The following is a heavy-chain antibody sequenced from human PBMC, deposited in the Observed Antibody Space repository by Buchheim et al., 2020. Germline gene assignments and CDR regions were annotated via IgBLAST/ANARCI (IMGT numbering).Heavy chain of an antibody. CDR2: ISYDGSNK. CDR1: GFTFSSYG. V-gene: IGHV3-30*18. D-gene: IGHD6-13*01. CDR3: ANAARIAAAGTNYYYMDV. Sequence: QVQLVESGGGVVQPGRSLRLSCAASGFTFSSYGMHWVRQAPGKGLEWVAVISYDGSNKYYADSVKGRFTISRDNSKNTLYFQMNSLRAEDTAVYYCANAARIAAAGTNYYYMDVWGKGTT. J-gene: IGHJ6*03.